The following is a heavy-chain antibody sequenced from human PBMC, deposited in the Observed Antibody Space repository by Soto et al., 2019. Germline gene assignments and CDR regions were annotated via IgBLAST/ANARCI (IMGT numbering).Heavy chain of an antibody. CDR3: VRAKYSSVPGDY. V-gene: IGHV3-64*01. CDR1: GFTFNTYG. CDR2: ISSDGVST. Sequence: PGGSLRLSCAASGFTFNTYGMHWVRQAPGKGLEYVSTISSDGVSTYYANSVKGRFTISRDNSKNTLYLQMGSLRAEDMAVYYCVRAKYSSVPGDYWGQGTLVTVSS. J-gene: IGHJ4*02. D-gene: IGHD3-22*01.